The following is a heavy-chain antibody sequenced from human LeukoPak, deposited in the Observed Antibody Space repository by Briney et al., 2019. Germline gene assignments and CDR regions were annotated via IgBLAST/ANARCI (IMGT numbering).Heavy chain of an antibody. CDR1: GDTFIAYY. CDR3: ARSKGGSSYGRLYWNWFDP. J-gene: IGHJ5*02. Sequence: GASVKISCKTSGDTFIAYYMHWVRHAPRQGLVGMGWINPHSGGTNNAQKFQGGDTMTRDTSISTAYMEPSRLRSDDTAVYYCARSKGGSSYGRLYWNWFDPWGQGTLVTVSS. CDR2: INPHSGGT. D-gene: IGHD5-18*01. V-gene: IGHV1-2*02.